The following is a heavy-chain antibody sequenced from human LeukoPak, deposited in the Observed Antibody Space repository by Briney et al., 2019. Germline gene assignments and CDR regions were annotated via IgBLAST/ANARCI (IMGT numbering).Heavy chain of an antibody. V-gene: IGHV3-7*01. Sequence: GGSLRLSCAASGFALSSYWMSWVRQAPGKGLEWVANIKQDGSAKDYVDSVKGRFTISRENAKNSLYLQMNSLRVDDTAIYYCARVYQSTSGRAIDYWGQGTLVTVSS. CDR1: GFALSSYW. D-gene: IGHD2-2*01. CDR2: IKQDGSAK. CDR3: ARVYQSTSGRAIDY. J-gene: IGHJ4*02.